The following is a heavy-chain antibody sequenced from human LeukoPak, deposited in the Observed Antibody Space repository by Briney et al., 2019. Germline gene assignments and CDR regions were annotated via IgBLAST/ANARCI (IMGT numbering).Heavy chain of an antibody. V-gene: IGHV1-18*01. CDR1: GYTFTSYG. D-gene: IGHD4-17*01. CDR2: ISAYNGNT. CDR3: ARDRWDLEYGDYVGIDY. J-gene: IGHJ4*02. Sequence: ASVEVSCKASGYTFTSYGISWVRQAPGQGLEWMGWISAYNGNTNYAQKLQGRVTMTTDTSTSTAYMELRSLRSDDTAVYYCARDRWDLEYGDYVGIDYWGQGTLVTVSS.